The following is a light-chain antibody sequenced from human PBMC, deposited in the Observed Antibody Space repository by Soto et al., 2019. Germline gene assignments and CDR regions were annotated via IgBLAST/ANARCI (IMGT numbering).Light chain of an antibody. J-gene: IGLJ2*01. CDR3: QTWGPGIRV. CDR2: LNYDGSH. CDR1: SGHNNYA. V-gene: IGLV4-69*01. Sequence: QPVLTQSPSASASLGASVKLTCTLSSGHNNYAIAWHQQQPKKGPRYLIKLNYDGSHTKGDGIPDRFSGSSSGAERYLTISSLQSEDEADYYCQTWGPGIRVFGGGTKLTVL.